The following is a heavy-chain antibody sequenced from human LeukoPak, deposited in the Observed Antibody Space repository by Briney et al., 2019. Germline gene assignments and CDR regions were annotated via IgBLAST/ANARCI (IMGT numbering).Heavy chain of an antibody. V-gene: IGHV1-69*04. J-gene: IGHJ6*02. CDR2: IIPIPNIA. D-gene: IGHD1-20*01. Sequence: SVKVSCKASGGIFNNNAITWVRQAPGQGLEWMGRIIPIPNIADYAQKFQGRVTITADKSTSTAYMELSSLRSEDTAVYYCARAKSYSWNDGRYYGMDIWGRGTTVTVSS. CDR3: ARAKSYSWNDGRYYGMDI. CDR1: GGIFNNNA.